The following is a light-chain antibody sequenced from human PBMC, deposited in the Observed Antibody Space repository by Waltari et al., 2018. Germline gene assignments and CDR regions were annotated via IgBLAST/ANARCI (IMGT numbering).Light chain of an antibody. Sequence: ELVLTQSPGTLSLSPGERAPLSCRASQSVSSYLAWYQQQPGQAPRLLIYGASSRATGIPDRFSGSGSGTDFTLTISRLDPGDFAVYYCQQHGSSSLVTFGPGTKVDIK. J-gene: IGKJ3*01. CDR2: GAS. CDR3: QQHGSSSLVT. CDR1: QSVSSY. V-gene: IGKV3-20*01.